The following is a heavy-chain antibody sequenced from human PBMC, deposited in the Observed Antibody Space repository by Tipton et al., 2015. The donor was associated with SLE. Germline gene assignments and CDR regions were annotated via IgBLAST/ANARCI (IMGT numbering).Heavy chain of an antibody. CDR2: IYHSGST. CDR1: AYSISSGYY. Sequence: TLSLTCAVSAYSISSGYYWGYIRQPPGKGLEWIGSIYHSGSTYYNPSLKSRVTISVDTSKNQFSLKLSSVTAADTAVYYCARLWLRLWDYFDYWGQGTLVTVSS. D-gene: IGHD5-12*01. V-gene: IGHV4-38-2*01. J-gene: IGHJ4*02. CDR3: ARLWLRLWDYFDY.